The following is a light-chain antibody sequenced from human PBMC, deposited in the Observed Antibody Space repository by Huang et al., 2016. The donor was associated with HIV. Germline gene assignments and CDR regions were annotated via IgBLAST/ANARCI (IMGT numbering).Light chain of an antibody. V-gene: IGKV3-20*01. CDR2: DSS. J-gene: IGKJ1*01. Sequence: EIVLTQSPDTLSLSPGERGALSCRASHNVTNDYLAWYQNKSGQAPRLLIYDSSGRAPATQSRFSWSGSGTDFSLTIDTVKPEDFASYYCQQYSTSPWTFGPGTKLEIK. CDR1: HNVTNDY. CDR3: QQYSTSPWT.